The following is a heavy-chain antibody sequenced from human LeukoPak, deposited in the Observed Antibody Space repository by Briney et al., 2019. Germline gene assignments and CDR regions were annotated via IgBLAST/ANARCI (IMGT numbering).Heavy chain of an antibody. V-gene: IGHV4-39*07. CDR2: IFSTGST. CDR1: GDSISTSRYY. Sequence: PSETLSLTCTVAGDSISTSRYYWGWLRQSPGKGLQWIGSIFSTGSTYYNPSLKSRVTISIDTSKNHFSLRLNSVTAADTAVYYCAWGRQLNFFDLWGQGTLVTVSS. CDR3: AWGRQLNFFDL. J-gene: IGHJ4*02. D-gene: IGHD2-2*01.